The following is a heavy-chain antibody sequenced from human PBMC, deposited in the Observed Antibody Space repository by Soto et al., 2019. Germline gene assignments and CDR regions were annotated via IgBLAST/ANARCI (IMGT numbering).Heavy chain of an antibody. CDR3: TRQLGYCTGISCYAAGYYYGMDV. J-gene: IGHJ6*02. CDR1: GFTFSSSA. V-gene: IGHV3-73*02. D-gene: IGHD2-2*01. Sequence: EVQLVESGGGLVQPEGSLKLSCTASGFTFSSSAMHWVRQASGKGLEWVGRIRSKANSYATAYAASVKGRFTLSRDDSMNMAYLQMNSLRTEDTAVYYCTRQLGYCTGISCYAAGYYYGMDVWGQGTTVTVSS. CDR2: IRSKANSYAT.